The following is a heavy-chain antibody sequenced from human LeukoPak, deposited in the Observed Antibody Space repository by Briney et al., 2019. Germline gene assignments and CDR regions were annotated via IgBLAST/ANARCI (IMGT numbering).Heavy chain of an antibody. V-gene: IGHV4-34*01. CDR1: GGSFSGYY. J-gene: IGHJ4*02. CDR2: INHSGST. D-gene: IGHD5-24*01. Sequence: SETLSLTCAVYGGSFSGYYWSWIRQPPGKGLEWIGEINHSGSTNYNPSLKSRVTISVDTSKNQFSLKLSSVTAADTAVYYCARERGGYNYRYPLDYWGQGTLVTVSS. CDR3: ARERGGYNYRYPLDY.